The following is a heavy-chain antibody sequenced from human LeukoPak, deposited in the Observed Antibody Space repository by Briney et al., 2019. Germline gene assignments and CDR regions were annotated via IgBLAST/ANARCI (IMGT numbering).Heavy chain of an antibody. J-gene: IGHJ4*02. D-gene: IGHD2-15*01. Sequence: GGSLRLSCAASGFTFSSYGMNWVRQAQGKGLEWVGRIKSKTDGGTTDYSAPVKGRFTISRDDSKSTLYLQMNSLKTEDTAVYYCTTTYCSGGSCYRGRYYFDYWGQGTLVTVSS. CDR1: GFTFSSYG. CDR3: TTTYCSGGSCYRGRYYFDY. V-gene: IGHV3-15*01. CDR2: IKSKTDGGTT.